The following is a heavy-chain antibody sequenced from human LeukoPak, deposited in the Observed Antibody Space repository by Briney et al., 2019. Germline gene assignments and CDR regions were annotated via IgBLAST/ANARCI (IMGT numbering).Heavy chain of an antibody. J-gene: IGHJ3*02. CDR1: GGSFSGYY. D-gene: IGHD2-2*01. CDR2: VYYTGST. V-gene: IGHV4-39*01. CDR3: VRHHKYCSSTSCYKVGDPTDAFAI. Sequence: SETLSLTCAVYGGSFSGYYWGWIRQPPGKGLEWIGSVYYTGSTYYNPSLQSRITVSVDTSKNQFSLKLSSVTAADTAVYYCVRHHKYCSSTSCYKVGDPTDAFAIWGLGTMVTVSS.